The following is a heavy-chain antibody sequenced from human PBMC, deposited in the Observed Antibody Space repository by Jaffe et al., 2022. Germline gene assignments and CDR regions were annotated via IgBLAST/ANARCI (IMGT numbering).Heavy chain of an antibody. CDR1: GFTFSSYE. V-gene: IGHV3-48*03. CDR2: ISSSGSTI. D-gene: IGHD6-19*01. Sequence: EVQLVESGGGLVQPGGSLRLSCAASGFTFSSYEMNWVRQAPGKGLEWVSYISSSGSTIYYADSVKGRFTISRDNAKNSLYLQMNSLRAEDTAVYYCARDLGYSSGWYTKVTPEDAFDIWGQGTMVTVSS. J-gene: IGHJ3*02. CDR3: ARDLGYSSGWYTKVTPEDAFDI.